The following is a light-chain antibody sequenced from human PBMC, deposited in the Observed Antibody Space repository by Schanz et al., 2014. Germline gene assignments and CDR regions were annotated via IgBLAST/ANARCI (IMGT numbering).Light chain of an antibody. J-gene: IGLJ1*01. CDR1: NIGSKS. Sequence: SYELTQPPSVSVAPGKTARITCGGNNIGSKSVHWYQQKPGQAPVLVVYDDSDRPSGIPERFSGSNSGNTATLTISRVEAGDEADYYCQVWDSSSDLGVFGTGTKLTVL. V-gene: IGLV3-21*03. CDR3: QVWDSSSDLGV. CDR2: DDS.